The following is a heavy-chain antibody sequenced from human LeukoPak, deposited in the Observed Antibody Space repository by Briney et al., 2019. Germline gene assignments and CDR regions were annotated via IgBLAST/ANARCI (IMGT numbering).Heavy chain of an antibody. CDR1: GGSISSSSYY. V-gene: IGHV4-39*01. J-gene: IGHJ5*02. D-gene: IGHD3-3*01. CDR2: IYYSGST. CDR3: ARGGRTTRFYDFWSGRFDP. Sequence: PSETLSLTCTVSGGSISSSSYYWGWIRQPPGKGLEWIGSIYYSGSTYYNPSLKSRVTISVDTSKNQFSLKLSSVTAADTAVYYCARGGRTTRFYDFWSGRFDPWGQGTLVTVSS.